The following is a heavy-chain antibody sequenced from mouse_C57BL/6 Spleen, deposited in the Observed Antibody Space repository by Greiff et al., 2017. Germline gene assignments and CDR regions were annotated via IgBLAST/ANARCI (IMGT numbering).Heavy chain of an antibody. CDR2: ISSGGSYT. CDR1: GFTFSSYG. J-gene: IGHJ2*01. V-gene: IGHV5-6*01. CDR3: ARHEGGYYDY. D-gene: IGHD1-1*02. Sequence: EVHLVESGGDLVKPGGSLKLSCAASGFTFSSYGMSWVRQTPDKRLEWVATISSGGSYTYYPDSVKGRFTISRDNAKNTLYLQMSSLKSEDTAMYYCARHEGGYYDYWGQGTTLTVSS.